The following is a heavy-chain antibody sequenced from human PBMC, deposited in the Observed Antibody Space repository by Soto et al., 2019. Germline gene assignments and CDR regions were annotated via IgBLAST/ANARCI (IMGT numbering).Heavy chain of an antibody. CDR3: ARELGYCTGGSCYPDAFDI. Sequence: SVKVSCKASGGTFSSYAISWVRQAPGQGLEWMGGIIPIFGTANYAQKFQGRVTITADESTSTAYMELSSLRSEDTAVYYCARELGYCTGGSCYPDAFDIWGQGTMVTVSS. V-gene: IGHV1-69*13. CDR2: IIPIFGTA. CDR1: GGTFSSYA. D-gene: IGHD2-15*01. J-gene: IGHJ3*02.